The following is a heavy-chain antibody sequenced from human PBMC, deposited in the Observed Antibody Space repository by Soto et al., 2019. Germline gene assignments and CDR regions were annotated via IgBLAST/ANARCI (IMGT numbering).Heavy chain of an antibody. V-gene: IGHV4-31*03. J-gene: IGHJ4*02. D-gene: IGHD3-10*01. Sequence: PSETLSLTCTVSGGSISSGGYYWSWIRQHPGKGLEWIGYIYYSGSTYYNPSLKSRVTISVDTSKNQFSLKLSSVTAADTAVYYCARGLSLAVVVDYWGQGTLVTVSS. CDR2: IYYSGST. CDR1: GGSISSGGYY. CDR3: ARGLSLAVVVDY.